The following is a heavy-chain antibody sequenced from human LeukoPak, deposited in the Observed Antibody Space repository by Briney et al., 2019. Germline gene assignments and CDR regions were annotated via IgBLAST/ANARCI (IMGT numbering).Heavy chain of an antibody. Sequence: GGSLRLSCAASGFTFSSYSMNWVRQAPGKGLEWVSSISSSSSYIYYADSVKGRFTISRDNAKNSLYLQMNSLRAEDTAVYYCARDPRRYDYVWRTPPSCFDYWGQGTLVTVSS. CDR1: GFTFSSYS. J-gene: IGHJ4*02. CDR3: ARDPRRYDYVWRTPPSCFDY. CDR2: ISSSSSYI. D-gene: IGHD3-16*01. V-gene: IGHV3-21*01.